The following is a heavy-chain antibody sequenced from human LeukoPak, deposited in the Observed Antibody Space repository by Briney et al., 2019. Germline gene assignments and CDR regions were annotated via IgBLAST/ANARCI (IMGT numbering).Heavy chain of an antibody. Sequence: GGSLRLSCAASGFAFSDYILDWVRQAPGKGLEWVGRIRRGSNSYTTEYAASVKGRFIISRDDSMNSLYLHMNSLQTEDTAVYHCTRDGGEGGNSAFDIWGQGTKVTVSS. CDR2: IRRGSNSYTT. J-gene: IGHJ3*02. V-gene: IGHV3-72*01. CDR3: TRDGGEGGNSAFDI. D-gene: IGHD3-16*01. CDR1: GFAFSDYI.